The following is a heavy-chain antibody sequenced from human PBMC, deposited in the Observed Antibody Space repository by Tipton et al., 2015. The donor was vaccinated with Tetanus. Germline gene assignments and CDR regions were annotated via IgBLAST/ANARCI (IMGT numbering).Heavy chain of an antibody. CDR2: VSYSGRT. Sequence: GLVKPSETLSLTCTVSGGSVRSGDYSWNWIRQPPGKGLEWLAYVSYSGRTNSNYSLKSRITISQDTSKNQFSLRLGSVTAADTAMYYCAREPAATGTSLFDYWGQGALVTVSS. J-gene: IGHJ4*02. D-gene: IGHD6-13*01. CDR1: GGSVRSGDYS. V-gene: IGHV4-61*08. CDR3: AREPAATGTSLFDY.